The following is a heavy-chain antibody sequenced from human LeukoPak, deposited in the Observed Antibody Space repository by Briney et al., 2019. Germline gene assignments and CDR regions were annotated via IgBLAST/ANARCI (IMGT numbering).Heavy chain of an antibody. D-gene: IGHD6-19*01. V-gene: IGHV3-30*02. CDR1: GFTFSNAW. J-gene: IGHJ4*02. Sequence: PGGSLRLSCAASGFTFSNAWMSWVRQAPGKGLEWVAFIRYDGSNKYYADSVKGRFTISRDNSKNTLYLQMNSLRAEDTAVYYCAKDLIKRIAVAGSIFGYWGQGTLVTVSS. CDR2: IRYDGSNK. CDR3: AKDLIKRIAVAGSIFGY.